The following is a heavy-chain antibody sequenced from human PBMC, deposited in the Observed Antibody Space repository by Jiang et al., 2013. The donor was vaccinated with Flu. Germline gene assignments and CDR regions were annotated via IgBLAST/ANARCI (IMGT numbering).Heavy chain of an antibody. D-gene: IGHD1-26*01. CDR3: ASDSGSYRVFDY. CDR2: IYASGST. CDR1: GGSISSYY. V-gene: IGHV4-59*01. J-gene: IGHJ4*02. Sequence: LLKPSETLSLTCTVSGGSISSYYWSWIRQPPGKGLEWIGYIYASGSTNYNPSLKSRVTISVETSKNQFSLKLSSVTAADTAVYYCASDSGSYRVFDYWGQGTLVTVSS.